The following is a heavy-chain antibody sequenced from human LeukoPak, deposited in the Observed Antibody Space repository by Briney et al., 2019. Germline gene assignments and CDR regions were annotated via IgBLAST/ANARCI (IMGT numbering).Heavy chain of an antibody. CDR1: GFTFSGYW. D-gene: IGHD3-10*01. J-gene: IGHJ6*02. CDR3: ARGIYGSGTHYTYYYYAMDV. V-gene: IGHV3-7*03. Sequence: GGSLKVSCAASGFTFSGYWMSWVRQAPGKGLEWVANIKQDGGAKYYVDSVKGRFTISRDNARNSLYLQMSSLRAEDMAVYYCARGIYGSGTHYTYYYYAMDVWGQGTTVTVSS. CDR2: IKQDGGAK.